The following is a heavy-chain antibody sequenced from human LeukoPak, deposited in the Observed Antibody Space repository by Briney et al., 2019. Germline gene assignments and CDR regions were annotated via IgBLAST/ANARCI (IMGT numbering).Heavy chain of an antibody. J-gene: IGHJ4*02. CDR3: AKDTPYDCSSTSCYSY. CDR2: ISGSGGST. D-gene: IGHD2-2*01. CDR1: GFTFSSYA. V-gene: IGHV3-23*01. Sequence: GGSLRLSCAASGFTFSSYAMSWVRQAPGKGLEWVSAISGSGGSTYYAVSVKGRFTISRDNSKNTLYLQMNSLRAEDTAVYYCAKDTPYDCSSTSCYSYWGQGTLVTVSS.